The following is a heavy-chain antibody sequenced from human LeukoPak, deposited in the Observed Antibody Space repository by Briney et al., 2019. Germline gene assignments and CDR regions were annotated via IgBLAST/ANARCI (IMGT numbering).Heavy chain of an antibody. CDR2: IIPIFGTA. CDR1: GGTFSSYA. D-gene: IGHD2-2*01. V-gene: IGHV1-69*13. Sequence: GASVKVSCKASGGTFSSYAISWVRQAPGQGLEWMGGIIPIFGTANYAQKFQGRVTITADESTSTAYMELSSLRSEDTAVYYCARAMLPLNYFDYWGQGTLVTVPS. CDR3: ARAMLPLNYFDY. J-gene: IGHJ4*02.